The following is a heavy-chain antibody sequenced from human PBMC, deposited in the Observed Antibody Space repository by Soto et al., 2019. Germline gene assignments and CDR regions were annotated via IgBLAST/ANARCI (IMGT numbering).Heavy chain of an antibody. V-gene: IGHV3-74*01. J-gene: IGHJ2*01. D-gene: IGHD1-26*01. CDR2: INSDGSRT. CDR3: ARVASGRWFLYL. CDR1: GFTFSSYW. Sequence: EVQLVESGGGLVQPGGSLRLSCAASGFTFSSYWMHWVRQAPGKGLVWVSRINSDGSRTNYADSVKGQFTISRDNAKNTLYLQMHSLRAEESAVYYCARVASGRWFLYLWGRGTLVTVSS.